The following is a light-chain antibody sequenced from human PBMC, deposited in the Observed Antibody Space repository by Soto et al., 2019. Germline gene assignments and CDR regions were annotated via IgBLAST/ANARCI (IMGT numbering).Light chain of an antibody. CDR2: EVS. CDR1: SSDVGNYKY. J-gene: IGLJ1*01. V-gene: IGLV2-14*01. CDR3: LSYTSSGTYV. Sequence: QSVLTQPASVSGSPGQSITISCTGTSSDVGNYKYVSWYQQHPGKAPKLIIYEVSNRPSGVSARFSGSKSGNTASLTISGLQAEDETDYYCLSYTSSGTYVFGTGTKLTVL.